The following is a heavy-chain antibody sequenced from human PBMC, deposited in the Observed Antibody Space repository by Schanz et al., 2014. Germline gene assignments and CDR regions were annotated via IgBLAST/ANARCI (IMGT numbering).Heavy chain of an antibody. CDR1: GFNISTYG. Sequence: QVQLVESGGGVVQPGRSLRLSCAASGFNISTYGMHWVRQAPGKGLEWVAVIWYDGSKKYYADSVKGRFTISRDSSKNTLDLQMNSLRSDDAAVYYCARAQGVIRLYYGVDVWGQGTTVTVSS. CDR3: ARAQGVIRLYYGVDV. CDR2: IWYDGSKK. V-gene: IGHV3-33*01. J-gene: IGHJ6*02. D-gene: IGHD3-10*01.